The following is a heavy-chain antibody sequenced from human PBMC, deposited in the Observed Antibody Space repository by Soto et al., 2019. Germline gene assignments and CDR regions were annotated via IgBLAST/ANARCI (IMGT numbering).Heavy chain of an antibody. CDR1: GGSISSYY. J-gene: IGHJ6*03. CDR3: ARVGGYCSGGSCNWRVNYYIYMDV. Sequence: SETLSLTCTVSGGSISSYYWSWIRQPPGKGLEWIGYIYYSGSTNYNPSLKSRVTISVDTSKNQFSLKLSSVTAADTAVYYCARVGGYCSGGSCNWRVNYYIYMDVWGKGPTVTVSS. CDR2: IYYSGST. D-gene: IGHD2-15*01. V-gene: IGHV4-59*01.